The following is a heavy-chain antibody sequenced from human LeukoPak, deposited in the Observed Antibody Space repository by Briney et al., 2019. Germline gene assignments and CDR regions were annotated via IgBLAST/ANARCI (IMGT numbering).Heavy chain of an antibody. J-gene: IGHJ6*02. CDR1: GFTFSNYW. Sequence: GGSLRLSCAASGFTFSNYWMSWVRQAPGKGLEWVANIKQDGSEKYYVDSVKGRFTISRDNAKNSLYLQMNSLRAEDTVVYYCARITDYYGMDVWGQGTTVTVSS. V-gene: IGHV3-7*05. D-gene: IGHD3-10*01. CDR2: IKQDGSEK. CDR3: ARITDYYGMDV.